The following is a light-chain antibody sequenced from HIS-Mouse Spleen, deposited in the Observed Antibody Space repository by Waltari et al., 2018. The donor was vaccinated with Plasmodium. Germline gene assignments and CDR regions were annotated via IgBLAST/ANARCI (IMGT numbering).Light chain of an antibody. V-gene: IGKV3-11*01. CDR1: QSVSSY. CDR3: QQRSNWPPT. J-gene: IGKJ5*01. Sequence: EIVLTHSPATLSLSPGESATLPCRASQSVSSYLAWYQQKPGQAPRLLISDASNRATGIPARFSGSGSGTDFTLTISSLEPEDCAVYYCQQRSNWPPTFGQGTRLEIK. CDR2: DAS.